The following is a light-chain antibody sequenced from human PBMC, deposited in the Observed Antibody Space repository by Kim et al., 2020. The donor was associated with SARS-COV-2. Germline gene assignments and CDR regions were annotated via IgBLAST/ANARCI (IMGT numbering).Light chain of an antibody. CDR3: QTWDSRTGV. V-gene: IGLV3-1*01. CDR1: KLGDKY. J-gene: IGLJ3*02. CDR2: QDT. Sequence: SYELTQPPSVSVSPGQTASITCSGDKLGDKYTCWYQQKPGQSPVLVIYQDTKRPSGIPERFSGSNSGNTATLTIGGTQAMDGADYYCQTWDSRTGVFGGGTQLTVL.